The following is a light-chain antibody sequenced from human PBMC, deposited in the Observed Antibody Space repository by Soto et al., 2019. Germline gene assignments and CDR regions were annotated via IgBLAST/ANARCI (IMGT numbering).Light chain of an antibody. CDR2: SAS. V-gene: IGKV3-20*01. Sequence: EIVLTQSPGTLSLSPGERATLSCRASQSVRSSQLAWYQHSPGQAPRLLIYSASTRATGIPDRFSGSGSGADFTLTINRLEPEDFAVYYCQQYENTPPYTFGQGTKVEIK. CDR1: QSVRSSQ. CDR3: QQYENTPPYT. J-gene: IGKJ2*01.